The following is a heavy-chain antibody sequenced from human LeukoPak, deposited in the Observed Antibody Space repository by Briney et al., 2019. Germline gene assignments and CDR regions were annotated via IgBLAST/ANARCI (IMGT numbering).Heavy chain of an antibody. V-gene: IGHV1-2*02. CDR1: GYTFTGYY. CDR3: ARARELYGSGTGPYY. D-gene: IGHD3-10*01. Sequence: GASVKVSCKASGYTFTGYYMHWVRQAPGQGLEWMGWINPNSGGTNYAQKFQGRVTITTDESTSTAYMGLSSLRSEDTAVYYCARARELYGSGTGPYYWGQGTLVTVSS. CDR2: INPNSGGT. J-gene: IGHJ4*02.